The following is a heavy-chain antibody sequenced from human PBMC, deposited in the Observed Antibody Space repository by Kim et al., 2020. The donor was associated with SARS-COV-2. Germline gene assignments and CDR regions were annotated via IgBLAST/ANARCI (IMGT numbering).Heavy chain of an antibody. CDR2: ISYDGSNE. Sequence: GGSLRLSCAASGFSFNNSPMHWVRQAPGKGLEWVTFISYDGSNEFYAESVKGLFTISRDNSKNTLYVQMNSLRSEDTAIYYCARDYCSSNSCYIDVWGPGTAVTVSS. CDR3: ARDYCSSNSCYIDV. J-gene: IGHJ6*02. V-gene: IGHV3-30-3*01. CDR1: GFSFNNSP. D-gene: IGHD2-2*01.